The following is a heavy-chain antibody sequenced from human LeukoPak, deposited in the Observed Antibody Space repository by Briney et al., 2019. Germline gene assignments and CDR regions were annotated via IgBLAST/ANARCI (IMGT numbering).Heavy chain of an antibody. D-gene: IGHD1-7*01. J-gene: IGHJ3*02. V-gene: IGHV3-33*01. Sequence: GGSLRLSCAASGFTFSSYGMHWVRQAPGKGLEWVAVIWYDGSNKYYADSVEGRFTISRDNSKNTLYLQMNSLRAEDTAVYYCARDVTISNWNYVGDAFDIWGQGTMVTVSS. CDR2: IWYDGSNK. CDR1: GFTFSSYG. CDR3: ARDVTISNWNYVGDAFDI.